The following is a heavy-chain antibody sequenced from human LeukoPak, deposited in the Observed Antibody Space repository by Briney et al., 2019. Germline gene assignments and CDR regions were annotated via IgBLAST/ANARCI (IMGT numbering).Heavy chain of an antibody. CDR1: GYTFSGLY. D-gene: IGHD6-13*01. CDR3: AKVGLGNPDSSSWAFDY. CDR2: INPQRGGT. V-gene: IGHV1-2*02. J-gene: IGHJ4*02. Sequence: ASVKVSCTTSGYTFSGLYMHWVRQAPGQGLEWVGWINPQRGGTKYAQKFQGRVTMTTDTSINTVYMELSSLKSDDTAVYYCAKVGLGNPDSSSWAFDYWGRGTLVTVSS.